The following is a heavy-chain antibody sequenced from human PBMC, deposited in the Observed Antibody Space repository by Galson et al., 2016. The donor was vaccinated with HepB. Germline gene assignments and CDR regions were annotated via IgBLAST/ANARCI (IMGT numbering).Heavy chain of an antibody. V-gene: IGHV4-34*01. CDR3: ASCSRSSAYYYYGMDV. J-gene: IGHJ6*02. D-gene: IGHD6-6*01. Sequence: ETLSLTCDVYGGSLSGYYWGWIRQPPGKGLEWIGNLYYSGSTYYSPSLKGRVTISVDTSKNQFSLKLSSVTAADTAVYYCASCSRSSAYYYYGMDVWGQGTTVIVSS. CDR2: LYYSGST. CDR1: GGSLSGYY.